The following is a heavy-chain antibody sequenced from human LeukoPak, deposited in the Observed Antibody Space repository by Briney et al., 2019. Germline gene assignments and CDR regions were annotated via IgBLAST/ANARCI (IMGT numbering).Heavy chain of an antibody. D-gene: IGHD4-11*01. J-gene: IGHJ4*02. CDR1: GFTVSSNH. V-gene: IGHV3-66*02. CDR2: IYSGGRT. Sequence: GGSLRLSCVAPGFTVSSNHMSWVRQAPGKGLEWVSVIYSGGRTYYADSVKGRFTVSRDNSRNTVYLQMSSLRAEDTAVYYCAREGTVTTTFDYWGQGTLVTVSS. CDR3: AREGTVTTTFDY.